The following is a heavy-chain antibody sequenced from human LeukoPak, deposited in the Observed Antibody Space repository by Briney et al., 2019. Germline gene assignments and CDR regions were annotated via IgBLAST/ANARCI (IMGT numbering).Heavy chain of an antibody. J-gene: IGHJ6*03. CDR1: GGSISSYY. V-gene: IGHV4-4*09. D-gene: IGHD6-6*01. CDR2: IYTSGST. CDR3: ARVRGSSAYYYYYYMDV. Sequence: PETLSLTCTVSGGSISSYYWSWIRQPPGKGLEWIGYIYTSGSTNYNPSLKSRVTISVDTSKNQFSLKLSSVTAADTAVYYCARVRGSSAYYYYYYMDVWGKGTTVTVSS.